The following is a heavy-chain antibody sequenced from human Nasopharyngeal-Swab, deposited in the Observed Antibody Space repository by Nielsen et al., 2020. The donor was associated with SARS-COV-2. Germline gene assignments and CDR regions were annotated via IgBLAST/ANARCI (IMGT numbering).Heavy chain of an antibody. V-gene: IGHV7-4-1*02. Sequence: ASVKVSCKASGYTFTSYAMNWVRQAPGQGLEWMGWINTNTGNPTYAQGFTGRFVFSLDTSVSTAYLQISSLKAEDTAVYYCARDIRLRFLEWTNWSDPWGQGTLVTVSS. CDR3: ARDIRLRFLEWTNWSDP. CDR2: INTNTGNP. D-gene: IGHD3-3*01. J-gene: IGHJ5*02. CDR1: GYTFTSYA.